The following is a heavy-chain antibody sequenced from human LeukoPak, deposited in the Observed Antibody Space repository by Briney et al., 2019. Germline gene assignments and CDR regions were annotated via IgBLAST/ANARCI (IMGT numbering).Heavy chain of an antibody. CDR1: GFTFSSYT. J-gene: IGHJ3*02. CDR2: ISSNGVST. CDR3: ARGGPWFGAAFDI. Sequence: QPGGSLRLSCAASGFTFSSYTMHWVRQAPGKGLEYVSAISSNGVSTYYGASVKGRFTISRDNSKNTLYLQMGSLRAEDMAVYYCARGGPWFGAAFDIWGQGTMVTVSS. V-gene: IGHV3-64*02. D-gene: IGHD3-10*01.